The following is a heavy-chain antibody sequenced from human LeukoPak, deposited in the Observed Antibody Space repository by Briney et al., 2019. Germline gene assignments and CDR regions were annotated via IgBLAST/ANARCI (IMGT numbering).Heavy chain of an antibody. Sequence: PGGSLRLSCAASGFTFSSYSMNWVRQAPGKGLEWVSSISSSSSHIYYADSVKGRFTISRDNAKNSLYLQMNSLRAEDTAVYYCARSSPHCSSTSCYNDAFDIWGQGTMVTVSS. V-gene: IGHV3-21*01. J-gene: IGHJ3*02. CDR1: GFTFSSYS. CDR2: ISSSSSHI. CDR3: ARSSPHCSSTSCYNDAFDI. D-gene: IGHD2-2*02.